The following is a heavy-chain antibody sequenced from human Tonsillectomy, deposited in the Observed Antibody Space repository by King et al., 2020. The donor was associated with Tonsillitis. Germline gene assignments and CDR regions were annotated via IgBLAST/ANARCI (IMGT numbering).Heavy chain of an antibody. V-gene: IGHV4-34*01. D-gene: IGHD3-22*01. Sequence: VQLQQWGAGLLKPSETLSLTCAVYGGSFSGYYWNWIRQPPGKGLEWIGEINHGGSTNYNPSLKSRVTIPVDTSKNQFSLRLDSVTAADTAVYYCARRLGYFDTSAYHFDYWGQGTLVTVSS. CDR2: INHGGST. J-gene: IGHJ4*02. CDR1: GGSFSGYY. CDR3: ARRLGYFDTSAYHFDY.